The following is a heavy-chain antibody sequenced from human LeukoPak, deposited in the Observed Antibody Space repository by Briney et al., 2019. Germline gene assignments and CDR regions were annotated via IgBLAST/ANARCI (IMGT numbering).Heavy chain of an antibody. Sequence: PGGSLSLSCAASGFTFDDYAMHWVRQPPGKGLEWVSGIYWNGGTIYYADSVRGRFTISKNNAKNSLFLQINILRAEDKVFYYVSTAAGSYWKGAFDYWGQGTLVTVSS. CDR1: GFTFDDYA. J-gene: IGHJ4*02. CDR3: STAAGSYWKGAFDY. D-gene: IGHD1-1*01. CDR2: IYWNGGTI. V-gene: IGHV3-9*01.